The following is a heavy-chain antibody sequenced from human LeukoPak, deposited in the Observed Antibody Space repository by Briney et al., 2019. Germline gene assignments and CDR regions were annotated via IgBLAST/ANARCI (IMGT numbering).Heavy chain of an antibody. J-gene: IGHJ4*02. V-gene: IGHV3-21*01. Sequence: GGSLRLSCAASGFTFSSYGMNWVRQAPGKGLEWVSSISSSSSYIYCADSVKGRFTISRDNAKNSLYLQMNSLRAEDTAVYYCARDEGYSYGYLYWGQGTLVTVSS. CDR1: GFTFSSYG. D-gene: IGHD5-18*01. CDR2: ISSSSSYI. CDR3: ARDEGYSYGYLY.